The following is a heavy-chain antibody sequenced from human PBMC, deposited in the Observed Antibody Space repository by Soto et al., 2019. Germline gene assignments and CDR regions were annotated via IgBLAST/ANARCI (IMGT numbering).Heavy chain of an antibody. CDR2: ISAYNGNT. Sequence: ASVKVSCKASGYTFTSYGISWVRQAPGQGLEWMGWISAYNGNTNYAQKLQGRVTMTTDTSTSTAYMELRSLRSDDTAVYHSARDGPRFGELVLWFDPWGQANLVTVSS. CDR1: GYTFTSYG. J-gene: IGHJ5*02. D-gene: IGHD3-10*01. V-gene: IGHV1-18*04. CDR3: ARDGPRFGELVLWFDP.